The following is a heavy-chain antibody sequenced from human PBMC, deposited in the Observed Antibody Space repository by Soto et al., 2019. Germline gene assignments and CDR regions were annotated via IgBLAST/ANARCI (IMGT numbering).Heavy chain of an antibody. Sequence: GGSLRLSCAASGFTFSSYWMHWVRQAPGKGLVWVSRINSDGSSTSYADSVKGRFTISRDNAKNTLYLQMNSLRAEDTAVYYCARGKYGLGTLLPDYWGQGTLVTVSS. J-gene: IGHJ4*02. CDR2: INSDGSST. CDR1: GFTFSSYW. CDR3: ARGKYGLGTLLPDY. D-gene: IGHD3-9*01. V-gene: IGHV3-74*01.